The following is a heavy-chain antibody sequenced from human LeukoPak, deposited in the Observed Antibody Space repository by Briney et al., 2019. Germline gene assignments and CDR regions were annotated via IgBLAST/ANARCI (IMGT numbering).Heavy chain of an antibody. V-gene: IGHV4-59*04. CDR1: GGSISSYY. Sequence: NPSETLPLTCTVSGGSISSYYWGWIRQPPGKGLVWIGTIYYSGSTYYNPSLKSRVTISVDTSKNQFSLRLISVTAADTAVYYCAKHSRPWFGKLPHSPHFDFWGQGALVTVSS. CDR3: AKHSRPWFGKLPHSPHFDF. D-gene: IGHD3-10*01. J-gene: IGHJ4*02. CDR2: IYYSGST.